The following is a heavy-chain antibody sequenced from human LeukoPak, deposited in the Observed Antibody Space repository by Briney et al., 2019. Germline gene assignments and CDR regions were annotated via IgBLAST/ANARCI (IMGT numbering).Heavy chain of an antibody. J-gene: IGHJ6*02. V-gene: IGHV4-59*01. Sequence: SETLSLTCTVSGGSISSYYWSWIRQPPGKGLEWIGYIYYSGSTNYNPSLKSRVTISVDTSKNQFSLKLSSVTAADTAVYYCASVYYDFWSGYGMDVWGQGTTVTVSS. CDR3: ASVYYDFWSGYGMDV. D-gene: IGHD3-3*01. CDR1: GGSISSYY. CDR2: IYYSGST.